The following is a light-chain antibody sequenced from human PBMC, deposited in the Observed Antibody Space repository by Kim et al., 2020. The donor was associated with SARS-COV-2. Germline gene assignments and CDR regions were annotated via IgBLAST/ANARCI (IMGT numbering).Light chain of an antibody. V-gene: IGKV3-15*01. J-gene: IGKJ1*01. CDR2: GAS. CDR1: QSVSSN. CDR3: QQYDSLPRT. Sequence: VSPGERVTLSCRASQSVSSNLAWYRQRPGQPPRLLCYGASTRATGIPARFSGSGSGTDFTLTITGLQSEDFAIYYCQQYDSLPRTFGQGTKVDIK.